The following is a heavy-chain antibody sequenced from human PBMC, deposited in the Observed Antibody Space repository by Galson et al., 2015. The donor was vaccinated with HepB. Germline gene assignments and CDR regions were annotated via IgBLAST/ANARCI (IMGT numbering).Heavy chain of an antibody. V-gene: IGHV3-30*18. D-gene: IGHD5-24*01. J-gene: IGHJ4*02. CDR3: AKGDRERWLHPLLDY. Sequence: SLRLSCAASGFTFSSYGMHWVRQAPGKGLEWVAVISYDGSNKYYADSVKGRFTISRDNSKNTLYLQMNSLRAEDTAVYYCAKGDRERWLHPLLDYWGQGTLVTVSS. CDR1: GFTFSSYG. CDR2: ISYDGSNK.